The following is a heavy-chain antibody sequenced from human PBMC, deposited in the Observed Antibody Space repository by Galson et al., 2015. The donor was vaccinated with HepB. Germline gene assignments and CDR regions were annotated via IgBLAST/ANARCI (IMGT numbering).Heavy chain of an antibody. CDR2: FDPEDGET. D-gene: IGHD4-23*01. V-gene: IGHV1-24*01. Sequence: SVKVSCKASGGTFSSYAISWVRQAPGKGLEWMGGFDPEDGETIYAQKFQGRVTMTEDTSTDTAYMELSSLRSEDTAVYYCATDGGTTVVTSWGQGTLVTVSS. J-gene: IGHJ5*02. CDR1: GGTFSSYA. CDR3: ATDGGTTVVTS.